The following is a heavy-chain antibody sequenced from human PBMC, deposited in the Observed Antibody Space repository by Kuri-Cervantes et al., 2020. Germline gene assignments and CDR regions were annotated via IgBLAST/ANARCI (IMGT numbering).Heavy chain of an antibody. D-gene: IGHD3-3*01. CDR3: ARDQVRAGYYPNRFDP. CDR2: ISYDGSNK. J-gene: IGHJ5*02. Sequence: GESLKISCAASGFTFSSYAMHWVRQAPGKGLEWVAVISYDGSNKYYADSVKGRFTISRDNSKNTLYLQMNSLRAEDTAVYYCARDQVRAGYYPNRFDPWGQGTLVTVSS. CDR1: GFTFSSYA. V-gene: IGHV3-30-3*01.